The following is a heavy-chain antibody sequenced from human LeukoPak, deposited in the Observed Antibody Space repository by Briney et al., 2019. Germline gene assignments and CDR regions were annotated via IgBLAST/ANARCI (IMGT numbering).Heavy chain of an antibody. V-gene: IGHV3-13*04. J-gene: IGHJ4*02. D-gene: IGHD1-26*01. CDR3: ARGMGATTQSLFDQ. Sequence: PGGFLRLSCAASGFTFSSYDMHWVRQTTGKGLEWVSGIRTAGETYFPGSVKGRFTISRENAKNSLYLQMNSRRAGDTAVYYCARGMGATTQSLFDQWGQGTLVTVS. CDR1: GFTFSSYD. CDR2: IRTAGET.